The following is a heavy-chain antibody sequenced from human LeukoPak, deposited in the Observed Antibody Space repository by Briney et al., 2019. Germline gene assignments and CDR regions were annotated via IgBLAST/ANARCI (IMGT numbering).Heavy chain of an antibody. Sequence: LSLTCTVSGGSISSSSYYWGWIRQAPGKGLEWVSYISSSGSTIYYADSVKGRFTTSRDNAKNSLYLQMNSLRAEDTAVYYCARDRRTMIEGDYFDYWGQGTLVTVSS. CDR3: ARDRRTMIEGDYFDY. D-gene: IGHD3-22*01. CDR1: GGSISSSSYY. V-gene: IGHV3-11*01. J-gene: IGHJ4*02. CDR2: ISSSGSTI.